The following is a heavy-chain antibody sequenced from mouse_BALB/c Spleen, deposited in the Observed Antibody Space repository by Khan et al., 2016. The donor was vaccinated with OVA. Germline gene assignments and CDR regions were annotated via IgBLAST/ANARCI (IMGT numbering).Heavy chain of an antibody. CDR1: GYTFTDYN. J-gene: IGHJ3*01. D-gene: IGHD1-1*01. CDR2: INPSNGGT. Sequence: EVQLQQSGPELVKPGASVKIPCKASGYTFTDYNMDWVKRSHGKSLEWIGDINPSNGGTIYNQKFKGKATLTVDKSSNTAYMELRSLASEDTAFYDCTRLGYGSFGYWGQGTLVTVSA. V-gene: IGHV1-18*01. CDR3: TRLGYGSFGY.